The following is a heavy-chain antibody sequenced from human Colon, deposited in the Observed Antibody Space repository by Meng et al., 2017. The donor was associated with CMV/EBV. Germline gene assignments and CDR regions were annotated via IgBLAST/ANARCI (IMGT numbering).Heavy chain of an antibody. Sequence: QGPVGQSGAKEKKPGASGKVSCKTSGYTFSDYHIHWGRQAPGQGLEWMGWINSNSGATDYAQKFQGRFTMTRDTSITTVYMELSSLRSDDTAVYYCARDPSGSRVPFDYWGQGSLVTVSS. CDR3: ARDPSGSRVPFDY. J-gene: IGHJ4*02. D-gene: IGHD1-26*01. CDR2: INSNSGAT. CDR1: GYTFSDYH. V-gene: IGHV1-2*02.